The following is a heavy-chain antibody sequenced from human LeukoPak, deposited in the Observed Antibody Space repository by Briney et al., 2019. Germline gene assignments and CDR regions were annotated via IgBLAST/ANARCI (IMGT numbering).Heavy chain of an antibody. J-gene: IGHJ3*02. CDR3: ARHRAIVVVPAAIFDAFDI. CDR2: IYYSGST. V-gene: IGHV4-39*01. D-gene: IGHD2-2*01. Sequence: SGTLSLTCTVSGGSISSSSYYWGWIRQPPGKGLEWIGSIYYSGSTYYNPSLKSRVTISVDTSKNQFSLKLSSVAAADTAVYYCARHRAIVVVPAAIFDAFDIWGQGTMVTVSS. CDR1: GGSISSSSYY.